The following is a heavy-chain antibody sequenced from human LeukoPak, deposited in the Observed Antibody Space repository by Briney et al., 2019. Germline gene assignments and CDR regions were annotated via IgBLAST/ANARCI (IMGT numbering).Heavy chain of an antibody. V-gene: IGHV4-34*01. D-gene: IGHD3-10*01. Sequence: SETLSLTCALYGGSFSSYSWSWTWIRQTPEKGLEWIGEIIEKGNANYNPSLKSRVTIDLDTSKNQFSLKLTSMTAADTAMYYCARGYYPPRWYFDLWGRGTLVT. CDR2: IIEKGNA. J-gene: IGHJ2*01. CDR3: ARGYYPPRWYFDL. CDR1: GGSFSSYS.